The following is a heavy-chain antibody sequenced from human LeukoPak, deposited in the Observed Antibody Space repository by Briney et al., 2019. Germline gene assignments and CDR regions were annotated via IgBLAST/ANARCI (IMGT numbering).Heavy chain of an antibody. J-gene: IGHJ4*02. CDR2: INHSGST. V-gene: IGHV4-34*01. CDR3: ARAYDYVWGSYRRGFDY. CDR1: GGSFSVYY. D-gene: IGHD3-16*02. Sequence: PSETLSLTCAVYGGSFSVYYWSWIRQPPGKGLEWIGEINHSGSTNYNSSLKSRVTISVDTSKNQFSLKLSSVTAADTAVYYCARAYDYVWGSYRRGFDYWGQGTLVTVSS.